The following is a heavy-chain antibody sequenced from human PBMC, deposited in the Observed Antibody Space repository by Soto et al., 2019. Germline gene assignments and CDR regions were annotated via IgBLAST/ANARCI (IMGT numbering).Heavy chain of an antibody. D-gene: IGHD2-8*02. CDR2: IYHSGST. J-gene: IGHJ4*02. CDR3: ARDKITGLFDY. Sequence: SETLSLTCAVSGGYISSSNWWSWVRQPPGKGLEWIGEIYHSGSTNYNPSLKSRVTISVDTSKNQFSLKLTSVTAADTPVYYCARDKITGLFDYWGQGTLVTVSS. CDR1: GGYISSSNW. V-gene: IGHV4-4*02.